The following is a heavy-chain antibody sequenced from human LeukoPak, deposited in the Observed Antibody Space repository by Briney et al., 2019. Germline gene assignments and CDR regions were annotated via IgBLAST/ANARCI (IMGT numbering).Heavy chain of an antibody. CDR3: ASPWGYGSGSYFDAFDI. CDR1: GYSFTTCA. CDR2: INAGNGNT. V-gene: IGHV1-3*01. D-gene: IGHD3-10*01. J-gene: IGHJ3*02. Sequence: ASVKVSCKASGYSFTTCAMNWVRQAPGQRLEWMGWINAGNGNTKYSQKFQGRVTITRDTSASTAYMELSSLRSEDTAVYYCASPWGYGSGSYFDAFDIWGQGTMVTVSS.